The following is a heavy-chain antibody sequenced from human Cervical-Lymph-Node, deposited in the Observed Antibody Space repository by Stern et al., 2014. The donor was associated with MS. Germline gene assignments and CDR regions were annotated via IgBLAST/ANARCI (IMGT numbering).Heavy chain of an antibody. J-gene: IGHJ5*01. CDR1: GYSFTSYW. CDR2: IYPGDSDT. CDR3: ARRQGAAAAAWFDS. D-gene: IGHD6-13*01. V-gene: IGHV5-51*01. Sequence: VQLVQSGAEVKKPGESLKISCKGSGYSFTSYWIGWVRQMPGRGLEWMGVIYPGDSDTIYSPSFQGQVTISVDKSISTAYLQWYSLKASDTAIYYCARRQGAAAAAWFDSWGQGTLVTVSS.